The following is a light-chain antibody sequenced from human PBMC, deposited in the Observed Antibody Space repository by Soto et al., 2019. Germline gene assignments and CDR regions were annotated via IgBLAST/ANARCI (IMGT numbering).Light chain of an antibody. CDR2: EVS. J-gene: IGLJ1*01. Sequence: QSVLTQPASVSGSPGQSITISCTGTSSDVGGYNYVSWYQQHPGKAPKLMIYEVSNRPSGVCNRFSGSKSGNTASLTISGLQAEDEADYYCSSYTSSSTLPYVFGTGTKLTVL. V-gene: IGLV2-14*01. CDR3: SSYTSSSTLPYV. CDR1: SSDVGGYNY.